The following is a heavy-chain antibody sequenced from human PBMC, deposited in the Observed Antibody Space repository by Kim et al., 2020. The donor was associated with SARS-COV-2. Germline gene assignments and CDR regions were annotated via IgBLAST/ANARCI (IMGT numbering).Heavy chain of an antibody. CDR1: GGSISSYY. CDR3: ARIRQGPTIFGVVIDPACYYYMDV. V-gene: IGHV4-59*01. CDR2: IYYSGST. J-gene: IGHJ6*03. Sequence: SETLSLTCTVSGGSISSYYWSWIRQPPGKGLEWIGYIYYSGSTNYNPSLKSRVTISVDTSKNQFSLKLSSVTAADTAVYYCARIRQGPTIFGVVIDPACYYYMDVWGKGTTVTVSS. D-gene: IGHD3-3*01.